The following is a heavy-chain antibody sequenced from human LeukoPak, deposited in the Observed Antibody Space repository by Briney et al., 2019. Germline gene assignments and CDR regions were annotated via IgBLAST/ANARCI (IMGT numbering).Heavy chain of an antibody. CDR2: ISYDGSDK. J-gene: IGHJ4*02. V-gene: IGHV3-30*04. CDR3: ATASAVRDSSGYHLFPSND. D-gene: IGHD3-22*01. CDR1: GFTFSNYA. Sequence: GGSLRLSRAAAGFTFSNYAIHWVRQAPGKGLEWVAIISYDGSDKYYADSVKGRFTISRDNSKNTLYVQMDSLRAEDTAVYYCATASAVRDSSGYHLFPSNDWGQGTLVTVSS.